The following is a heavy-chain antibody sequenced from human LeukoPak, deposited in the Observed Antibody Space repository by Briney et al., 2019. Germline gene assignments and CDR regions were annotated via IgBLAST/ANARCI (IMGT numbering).Heavy chain of an antibody. CDR1: GYSISSGYY. Sequence: TSETLSLTCTVSGYSISSGYYWGWIRQPPGKGLEWIGSISHSGSTYYNPSLKSRVTISVDKSKNQFSLKLSSVTAADTAVYYCASYYYDSSGLSYYFDYWGQGTLVTVSS. D-gene: IGHD3-22*01. J-gene: IGHJ4*02. CDR3: ASYYYDSSGLSYYFDY. CDR2: ISHSGST. V-gene: IGHV4-38-2*02.